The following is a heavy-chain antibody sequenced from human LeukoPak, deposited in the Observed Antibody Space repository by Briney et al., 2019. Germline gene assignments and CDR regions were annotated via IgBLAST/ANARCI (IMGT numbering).Heavy chain of an antibody. CDR1: GGSISGSSYY. V-gene: IGHV4-39*01. D-gene: IGHD5-18*01. CDR3: ASWGGYSYGSPFDY. Sequence: SETLSLTCTVSGGSISGSSYYWGWIRQPPGKGLEWIGSIYYSGSTYYNPSLKSRVTISVDTSKNQFSLKLSSVTAADTAVYYCASWGGYSYGSPFDYWGQGTLVTVSS. CDR2: IYYSGST. J-gene: IGHJ4*02.